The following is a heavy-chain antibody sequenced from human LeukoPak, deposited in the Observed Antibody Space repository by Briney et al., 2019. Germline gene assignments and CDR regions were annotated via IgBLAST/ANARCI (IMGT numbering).Heavy chain of an antibody. D-gene: IGHD1-1*01. CDR2: IYHSGST. V-gene: IGHV4-30-2*01. Sequence: PSQTLSLTCTVSGGSISSGGYSWSWIRQPPGKGLEWIGEIYHSGSTNYNPSLKSRVTISVDKSKNQFSLKLSSVTAADTAVYYCARVLLRQTVGYYYYYGMDVWGQGTTVTVSS. CDR3: ARVLLRQTVGYYYYYGMDV. CDR1: GGSISSGGYS. J-gene: IGHJ6*02.